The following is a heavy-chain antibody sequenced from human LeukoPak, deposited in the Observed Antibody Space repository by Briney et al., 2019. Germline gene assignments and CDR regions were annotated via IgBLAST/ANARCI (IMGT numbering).Heavy chain of an antibody. Sequence: ASVKVSSKTSAYTFTGYNPHWVRHAPGQGDEWVGRTHPKSGDTDSAQNLQGRVTMTRDTSISTAYMELSGLRYDDTALYYCARIHCTSVHYWGQGTLVTVSS. CDR1: AYTFTGYN. V-gene: IGHV1-2*06. CDR3: ARIHCTSVHY. D-gene: IGHD1-1*01. CDR2: THPKSGDT. J-gene: IGHJ4*02.